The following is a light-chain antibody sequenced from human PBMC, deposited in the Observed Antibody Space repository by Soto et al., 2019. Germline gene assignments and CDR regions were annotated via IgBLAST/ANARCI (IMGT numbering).Light chain of an antibody. J-gene: IGLJ2*01. CDR2: EDS. Sequence: QSALTQPASVSGSPGQSITISCTGTSRDVGSYNLVSWYQQHPGKAPKLIIYEDSERPSGVSHRFSGSKSGNTASLPISGLQAEDEADYYCCSYATPRLFGGGTKLTVL. CDR1: SRDVGSYNL. CDR3: CSYATPRL. V-gene: IGLV2-23*01.